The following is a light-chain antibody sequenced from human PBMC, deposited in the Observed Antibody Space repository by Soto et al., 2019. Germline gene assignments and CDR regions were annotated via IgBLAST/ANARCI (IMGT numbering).Light chain of an antibody. CDR2: EDI. J-gene: IGLJ2*01. CDR1: SSDVGSYNL. V-gene: IGLV2-23*01. Sequence: QSALTQPASLSGSPGQSSTISCTGTSSDVGSYNLVSWYQQHPGKAPKLMIYEDIERPSGVSNRFSGSKSGNTASLTISGLQTEDEADYYCCSYAGGTSVVFGGGTTVTVL. CDR3: CSYAGGTSVV.